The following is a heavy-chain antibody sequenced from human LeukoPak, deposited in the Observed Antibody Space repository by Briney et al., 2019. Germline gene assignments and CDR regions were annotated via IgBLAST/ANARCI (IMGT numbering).Heavy chain of an antibody. J-gene: IGHJ4*02. D-gene: IGHD3-9*01. Sequence: PGGSLRLSCAASGFTVSSNYMSWVRQAPGKGLEWVSVIYSGGSTYYADSVKGRFTISRDNSKNTLYLQMNSLRAEDTAVYYCATKQRDYDILTGYYNVIGYFDYWGQGTLVTVSS. CDR1: GFTVSSNY. CDR3: ATKQRDYDILTGYYNVIGYFDY. V-gene: IGHV3-66*01. CDR2: IYSGGST.